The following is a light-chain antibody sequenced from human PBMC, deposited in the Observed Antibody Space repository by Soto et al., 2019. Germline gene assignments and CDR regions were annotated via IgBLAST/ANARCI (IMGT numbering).Light chain of an antibody. CDR2: DVS. CDR1: SSDVGGYNY. J-gene: IGLJ2*01. Sequence: QSALTLPDSVSGSPGQSITISCTGTSSDVGGYNYVSWYQQHPGKAPTLMIYDVSNRPSGVSNRFSGSKSGNTASLTISGLQAEDEADYYCSSYTTSSPHVVFGGGTKVTVI. CDR3: SSYTTSSPHVV. V-gene: IGLV2-14*01.